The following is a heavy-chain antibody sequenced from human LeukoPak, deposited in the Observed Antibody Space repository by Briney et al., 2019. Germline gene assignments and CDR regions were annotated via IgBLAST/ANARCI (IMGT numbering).Heavy chain of an antibody. V-gene: IGHV4-4*07. J-gene: IGHJ6*03. CDR2: IHTSGST. CDR3: ARETWGIYYYYYMDV. CDR1: GGSISSYY. Sequence: SETLSLTCTVSGGSISSYYWSWIRQPAGKGLEWIGRIHTSGSTNYNPSLKSRVTTSVDTSKNQFSLKLSSVTAADAAVYYCARETWGIYYYYYMDVWGKGTTVTVSS. D-gene: IGHD7-27*01.